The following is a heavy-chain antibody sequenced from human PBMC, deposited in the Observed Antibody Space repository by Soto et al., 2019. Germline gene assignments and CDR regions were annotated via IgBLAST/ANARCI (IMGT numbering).Heavy chain of an antibody. J-gene: IGHJ4*02. CDR2: IDPSDSYT. V-gene: IGHV5-10-1*01. CDR1: GYSFTSYW. CDR3: ARHFDKLELRGRRLEIDY. Sequence: PGESLKISCKGSGYSFTSYWISWVRQMPGKGLEWMGRIDPSDSYTNYSPSFQGHVTISADKSISTAYLQWSSLKASDTAMYYCARHFDKLELRGRRLEIDYWGQGTLVTVSS. D-gene: IGHD1-7*01.